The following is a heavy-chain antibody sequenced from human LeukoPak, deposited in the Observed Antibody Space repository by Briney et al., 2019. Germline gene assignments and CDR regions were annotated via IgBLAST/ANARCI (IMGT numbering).Heavy chain of an antibody. D-gene: IGHD2-15*01. V-gene: IGHV3-21*01. CDR3: TVWGYCSGGSCYSSY. J-gene: IGHJ4*02. CDR1: GFTFSSYS. CDR2: ISSSSSYI. Sequence: GGSLRLSCAASGFTFSSYSMNWVRQAPGKGLEWVSSISSSSSYIYYADSVKGRFTISRDNAKNSLYLQMNSLRAEDTAVYYCTVWGYCSGGSCYSSYWGQGTLVTVPS.